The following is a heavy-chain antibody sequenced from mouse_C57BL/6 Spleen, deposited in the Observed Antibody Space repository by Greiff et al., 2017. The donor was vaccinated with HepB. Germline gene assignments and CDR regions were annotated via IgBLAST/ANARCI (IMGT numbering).Heavy chain of an antibody. J-gene: IGHJ2*01. CDR3: VRDYDGLDY. CDR1: GFTFNTYA. D-gene: IGHD1-2*01. V-gene: IGHV10-3*01. CDR2: IRSKSSNNAT. Sequence: EVQLVESGGRLVQPKGSLKLSCAASGFTFNTYAMHWVRQAPGKGLEWVARIRSKSSNNATYYADSVKDRFTISRDDSQSMLYLQMNNLKTEDTAMYYCVRDYDGLDYWGQGTTLTVSS.